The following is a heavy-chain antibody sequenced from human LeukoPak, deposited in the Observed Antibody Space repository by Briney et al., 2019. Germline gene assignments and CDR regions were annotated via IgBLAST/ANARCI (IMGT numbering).Heavy chain of an antibody. J-gene: IGHJ4*02. CDR2: ISSSSGNTI. CDR3: ARGTGYGHYFDY. CDR1: GFTFSNFP. V-gene: IGHV3-48*01. D-gene: IGHD5-12*01. Sequence: PGGSLRLSCEASGFTFSNFPINWVSQAPGKGLEWVSYISSSSGNTIYYADSVKGRFTISRDNAKDSLYLQMNSLRAEDTAIYYCARGTGYGHYFDYWGQGTLVTVSS.